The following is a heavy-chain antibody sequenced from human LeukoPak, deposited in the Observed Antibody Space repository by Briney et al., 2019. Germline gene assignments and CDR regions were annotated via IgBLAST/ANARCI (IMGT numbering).Heavy chain of an antibody. J-gene: IGHJ4*02. D-gene: IGHD6-6*01. CDR2: TIPIFGTA. CDR3: ARGTYSSSSELQN. Sequence: GASVKVSCKASGGAFSSYAISWVRQAPGQGLEWMGGTIPIFGTANYAQKFQGRVTITADESTSTAYMELSSLRSEDTAVYYCARGTYSSSSELQNWGQGTLVTVSS. V-gene: IGHV1-69*13. CDR1: GGAFSSYA.